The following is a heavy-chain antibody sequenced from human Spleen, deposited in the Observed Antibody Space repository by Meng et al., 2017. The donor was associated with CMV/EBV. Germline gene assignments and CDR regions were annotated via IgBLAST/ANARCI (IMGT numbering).Heavy chain of an antibody. J-gene: IGHJ5*02. CDR2: IYYSGGT. CDR3: ARLYSSGTSWFDP. D-gene: IGHD2-15*01. V-gene: IGHV4-61*01. Sequence: VFGGSIRNGSYCWNWLRQPPEEGLKWIGSIYYSGGTDYDPSLKSRVTMSADTSKNQFSLKLISVTAADTAVYYCARLYSSGTSWFDPWGQGILVTVSS. CDR1: GGSIRNGSYC.